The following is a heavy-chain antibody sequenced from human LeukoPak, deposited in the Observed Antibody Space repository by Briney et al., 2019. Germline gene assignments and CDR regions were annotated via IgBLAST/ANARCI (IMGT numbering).Heavy chain of an antibody. J-gene: IGHJ4*02. Sequence: GGSLRLSCAASGFTFSSYSMNWVRQAPGKGLEWVSYISSSSSTIYYAASVKGRFTISRDSAKNSLYLQMNSLRAEDTAVYYCADNLSRWGQGTLVTVSS. CDR2: ISSSSSTI. CDR3: ADNLSR. V-gene: IGHV3-48*04. D-gene: IGHD1-1*01. CDR1: GFTFSSYS.